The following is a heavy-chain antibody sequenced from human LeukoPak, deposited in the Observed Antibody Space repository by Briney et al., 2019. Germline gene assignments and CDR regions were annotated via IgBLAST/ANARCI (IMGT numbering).Heavy chain of an antibody. CDR1: GITVSTFW. V-gene: IGHV3-74*01. D-gene: IGHD1-14*01. CDR2: INTDGSVT. J-gene: IGHJ4*02. CDR3: TRYNNDHFDY. Sequence: GGSLRLSCAASGITVSTFWMHWVCQAPGEGLVWVSRINTDGSVTNYADSVEGRFTISRDNAKNMLYLQMNDLRAEDTAVYYCTRYNNDHFDYWGQGTLVTVSS.